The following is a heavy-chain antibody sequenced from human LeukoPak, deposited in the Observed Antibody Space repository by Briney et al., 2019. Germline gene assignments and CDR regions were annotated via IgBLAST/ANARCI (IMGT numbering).Heavy chain of an antibody. Sequence: GGSLGLSCAASGFSFSSYGMHWVRQAPGKGLEWVAFIRYDGSNKYYADSVKGRFTISRDNAKNSLYLQMNSLRAEDTAVYYCARMAGIPDYWGQGTLVTVSS. V-gene: IGHV3-30*02. D-gene: IGHD5-24*01. CDR1: GFSFSSYG. CDR3: ARMAGIPDY. J-gene: IGHJ4*02. CDR2: IRYDGSNK.